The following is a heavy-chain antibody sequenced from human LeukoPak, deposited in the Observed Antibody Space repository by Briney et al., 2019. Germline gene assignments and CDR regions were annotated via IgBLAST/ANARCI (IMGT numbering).Heavy chain of an antibody. V-gene: IGHV3-23*01. CDR3: AKQYGGYSSGWYDY. D-gene: IGHD6-19*01. CDR1: GFTFSTYA. Sequence: GGSLRLSCAASGFTFSTYAMNWVRQAPGKGLEWVSAISGSGGSTYYADSVKGRFTISRDNSKNTLYLQMNSLRAEDTAVYYCAKQYGGYSSGWYDYWGQGTLVTVSS. J-gene: IGHJ4*02. CDR2: ISGSGGST.